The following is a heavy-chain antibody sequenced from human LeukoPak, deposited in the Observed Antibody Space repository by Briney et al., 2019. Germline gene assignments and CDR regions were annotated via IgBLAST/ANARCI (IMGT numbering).Heavy chain of an antibody. D-gene: IGHD2-2*01. J-gene: IGHJ6*02. CDR3: ARARCSSTSCYRGYYGMDV. CDR2: ISSSGSTI. V-gene: IGHV3-48*03. Sequence: EGTLRVSCAATAFTSSSYEMNWVRQAPGMGLWCVSYISSSGSTIYYADCVKGPLTISRHHAKNSLYLKMNSLGEDDTAGYDCARARCSSTSCYRGYYGMDVWGQGTTVTVSS. CDR1: AFTSSSYE.